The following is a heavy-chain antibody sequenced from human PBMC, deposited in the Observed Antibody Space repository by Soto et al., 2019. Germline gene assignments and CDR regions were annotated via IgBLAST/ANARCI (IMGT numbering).Heavy chain of an antibody. CDR2: ISGSGSSA. CDR3: AKDGGFLTYNMDV. D-gene: IGHD3-3*01. Sequence: XASLGLSCAASGFTISNYAMNWVRQAPGKGLEWVSIISGSGSSAYYADSVKGRFTISRDNSKNTLYLQMKSLRAEDTAVYYCAKDGGFLTYNMDVWGQGTTVTVSS. V-gene: IGHV3-23*01. J-gene: IGHJ6*02. CDR1: GFTISNYA.